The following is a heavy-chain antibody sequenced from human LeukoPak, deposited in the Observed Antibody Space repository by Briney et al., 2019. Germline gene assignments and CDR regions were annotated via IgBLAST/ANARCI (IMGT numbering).Heavy chain of an antibody. V-gene: IGHV3-23*01. D-gene: IGHD6-19*01. Sequence: GGSLRLSCAASGFTFSSYPMSWVRQAPGKGLEWVSSISGSGDNTYYADSVKGRFTISRDNSKNTPYLQFNRLRDEDTAVYYCAKDSSGWPHTYYYYYGMDVWGQGTTVTVSS. CDR1: GFTFSSYP. CDR2: ISGSGDNT. CDR3: AKDSSGWPHTYYYYYGMDV. J-gene: IGHJ6*02.